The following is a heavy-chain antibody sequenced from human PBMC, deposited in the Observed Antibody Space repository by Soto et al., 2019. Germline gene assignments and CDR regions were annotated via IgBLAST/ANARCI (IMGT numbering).Heavy chain of an antibody. CDR3: AREYTYGSNFFDC. CDR1: GGSISSAAYY. V-gene: IGHV4-31*03. Sequence: HVQLQESGPGLVKPSQSLSLTCTVSGGSISSAAYYWSWIRPHPGKGLEWIGYISHSGSTYYNPSLKSRVIISVDTSKNQFSLSLTSVTAADTAVYYCAREYTYGSNFFDCWGQGALVTVSS. CDR2: ISHSGST. J-gene: IGHJ4*02. D-gene: IGHD2-2*02.